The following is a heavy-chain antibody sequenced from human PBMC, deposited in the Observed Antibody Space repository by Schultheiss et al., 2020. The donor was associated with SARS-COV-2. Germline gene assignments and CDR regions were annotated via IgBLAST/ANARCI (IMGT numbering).Heavy chain of an antibody. CDR2: ISSSGTVT. D-gene: IGHD3-10*01. CDR3: ARDSRGGTFDY. CDR1: GFTFSTYW. V-gene: IGHV3-11*01. Sequence: GESLKISCAASGFTFSTYWMHWVRQAPGKGLVWVSYISSSGTVTYYADSVKGRFTMSRDNAKNSLYLQMNSLRAEDTAVYFCARDSRGGTFDYWGQGTLVTVSS. J-gene: IGHJ4*02.